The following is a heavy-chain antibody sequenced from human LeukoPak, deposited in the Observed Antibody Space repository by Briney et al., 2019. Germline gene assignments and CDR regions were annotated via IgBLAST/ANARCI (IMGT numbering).Heavy chain of an antibody. CDR2: LYRGGDT. D-gene: IGHD3-9*01. J-gene: IGHJ5*02. V-gene: IGHV3-66*01. CDR3: VRDSYVDSEGVRWFDP. Sequence: GGSLRLSCVASGFTVSSNYMSWVRQAPGKGLEWVSVLYRGGDTYYADSAKGRFTISRDNSKNTLYMLMNSVRVEDTAIYYCVRDSYVDSEGVRWFDPWGQGTLVTVSS. CDR1: GFTVSSNY.